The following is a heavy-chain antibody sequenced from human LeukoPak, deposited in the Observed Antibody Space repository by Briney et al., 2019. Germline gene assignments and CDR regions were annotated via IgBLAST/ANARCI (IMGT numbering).Heavy chain of an antibody. CDR1: GYSFTSYG. CDR3: ARDDDWELLGSLLMDY. J-gene: IGHJ4*02. D-gene: IGHD1-26*01. V-gene: IGHV1-18*01. CDR2: ISANNGNT. Sequence: ASVKVSCKASGYSFTSYGISWVRQAPGQGLEWMGWISANNGNTNYAQKLQGRVTMTTDTSTSTAYMELRSLRSDDTAVYYCARDDDWELLGSLLMDYWGQGTLVTVSS.